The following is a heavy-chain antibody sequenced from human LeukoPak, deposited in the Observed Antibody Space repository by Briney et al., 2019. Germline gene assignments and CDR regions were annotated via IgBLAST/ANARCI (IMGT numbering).Heavy chain of an antibody. CDR1: GFTFRDFA. CDR2: ISGSGRET. V-gene: IGHV3-23*01. CDR3: EKDIASRVWGACRTGGGY. D-gene: IGHD3-16*01. J-gene: IGHJ4*02. Sequence: GGSLRLSCLASGFTFRDFAMAWVRQAPGKGLDWVSGISGSGRETYYADSVKGRFTISRDNSENTLYLQMKSLRVEDTAVYFCEKDIASRVWGACRTGGGYWGQGTLVSVSS.